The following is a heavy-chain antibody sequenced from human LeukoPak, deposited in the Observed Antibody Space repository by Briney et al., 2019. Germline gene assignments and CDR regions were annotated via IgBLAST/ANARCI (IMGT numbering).Heavy chain of an antibody. Sequence: SETLSLTCTVSGGSISSYYWSWIRQPPGKGLEWIGYIYYSGGTNYNPSLKSRVTISVDTSKNQFSLKLSSVTAADTAVYYCARGSYYDFWSDYYFDYWGQGTLATVSS. J-gene: IGHJ4*02. CDR2: IYYSGGT. CDR1: GGSISSYY. D-gene: IGHD3-3*01. V-gene: IGHV4-59*01. CDR3: ARGSYYDFWSDYYFDY.